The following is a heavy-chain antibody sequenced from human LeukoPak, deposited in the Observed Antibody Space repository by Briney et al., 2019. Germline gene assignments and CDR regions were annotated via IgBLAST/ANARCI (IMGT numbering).Heavy chain of an antibody. V-gene: IGHV4-59*01. CDR2: IYYSGST. Sequence: SETLSLTCTISGGSISSYYWSWIRQPPGKGLEWIGYIYYSGSTNYNPSLKSRVTISVDTSKNQFSLKLSSVTAADTAVYYCARGARPDYWGQGTLVTVSS. J-gene: IGHJ4*02. CDR3: ARGARPDY. D-gene: IGHD6-6*01. CDR1: GGSISSYY.